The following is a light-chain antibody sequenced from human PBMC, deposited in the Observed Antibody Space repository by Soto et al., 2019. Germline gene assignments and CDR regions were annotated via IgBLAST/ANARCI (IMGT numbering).Light chain of an antibody. J-gene: IGLJ1*01. CDR1: RSDIGRYDY. CDR2: EVT. Sequence: QSALTQPPSASGSPGQSVTISCTGTRSDIGRYDYVSWYQQHPGKAPKLMIYEVTKRPSGVPDRCSGSKSGNTASLTVSGLQAEDEADYYCCSYTGTNNFVFGAGTKVTVL. V-gene: IGLV2-8*01. CDR3: CSYTGTNNFV.